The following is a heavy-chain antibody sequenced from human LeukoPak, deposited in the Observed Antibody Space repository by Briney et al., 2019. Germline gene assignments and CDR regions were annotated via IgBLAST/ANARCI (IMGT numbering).Heavy chain of an antibody. CDR3: ARWLGYCSGGSCPNFDY. CDR1: GGSFSGYY. J-gene: IGHJ4*02. D-gene: IGHD2-15*01. V-gene: IGHV4-34*01. CDR2: INHSGST. Sequence: SETLSLTCAVYGGSFSGYYWSWIRQPPGKGLEWIGEINHSGSTNYNPSLKSRVTISVDTSKNQFSLKLSSVTAADTAVYYCARWLGYCSGGSCPNFDYWGQGTLSPSPQ.